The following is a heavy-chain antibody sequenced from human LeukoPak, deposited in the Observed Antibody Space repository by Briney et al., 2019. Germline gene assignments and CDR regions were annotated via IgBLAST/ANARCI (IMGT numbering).Heavy chain of an antibody. V-gene: IGHV6-1*01. D-gene: IGHD1-26*01. CDR3: ARGGELELLFFDY. Sequence: SQTLSLTCAISGDTFSTYSAGWNWIRQSPSRDLEWLGTTYYRSKWYNDYAVSVKSRITIKPDTSNNQFSLQLNSVTHEDTAVYYCARGGELELLFFDYWGQGTLVSVSS. J-gene: IGHJ4*02. CDR1: GDTFSTYSAG. CDR2: TYYRSKWYN.